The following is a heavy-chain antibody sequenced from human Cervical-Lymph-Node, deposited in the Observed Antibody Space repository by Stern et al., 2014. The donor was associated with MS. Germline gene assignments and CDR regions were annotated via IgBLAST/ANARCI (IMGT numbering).Heavy chain of an antibody. Sequence: QVQLQESGPGLVKPSETLSLTCNVSGDSISSTTAYWDWIRQPPGKGLEWIGGIYYSGSTYKRPSLKSRLTISIDTSKNQFSLKLTSVTAADTGVYYCARRTSYLGSLDDWGQGTLVTVSS. J-gene: IGHJ4*02. CDR2: IYYSGST. V-gene: IGHV4-39*01. CDR3: ARRTSYLGSLDD. CDR1: GDSISSTTAY. D-gene: IGHD1-26*01.